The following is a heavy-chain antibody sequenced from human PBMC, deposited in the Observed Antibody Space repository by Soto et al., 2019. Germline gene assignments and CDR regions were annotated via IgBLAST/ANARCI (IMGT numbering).Heavy chain of an antibody. CDR2: ISYDGSNK. CDR1: GFTFSSYA. CDR3: ARDAEIVVVVAATPGPKLSWPLHFDY. D-gene: IGHD2-15*01. Sequence: GGSLRLSCAASGFTFSSYAMHWVRQAPGKGLEWVAVISYDGSNKYYADSVKGRFTISRDNSKNTLYLQMNSLRAEDTAVYYCARDAEIVVVVAATPGPKLSWPLHFDYWGQGTLVTVSS. V-gene: IGHV3-30-3*01. J-gene: IGHJ4*02.